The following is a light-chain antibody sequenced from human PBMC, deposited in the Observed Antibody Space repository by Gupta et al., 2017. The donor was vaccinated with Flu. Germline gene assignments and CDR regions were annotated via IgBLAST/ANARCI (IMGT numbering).Light chain of an antibody. CDR1: QSVSTRY. CDR3: QEYGTSSSYT. V-gene: IGKV3-20*01. CDR2: GTS. J-gene: IGKJ2*01. Sequence: EIVLTQSPGTLSLSPGERATLSCRASQSVSTRYLAWYQQRPGQAPRLLVYGTSNRATGIPDRFSGSGSGTDFTLTISRLEPEDFAVYYCQEYGTSSSYTFGQGTKLEIK.